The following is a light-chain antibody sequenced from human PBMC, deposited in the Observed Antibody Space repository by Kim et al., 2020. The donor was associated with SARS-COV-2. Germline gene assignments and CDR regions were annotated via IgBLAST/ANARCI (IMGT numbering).Light chain of an antibody. CDR1: SGHSSYI. V-gene: IGLV4-60*03. Sequence: SFKLTCTLSSGHSSYIIAWHQQQPGKAPRYLMKLEGSGSYNKGSGVPDRFSGSSSGADRYLTISNLQSEDEADYYCETWDSNTPWVFGGGTQLTVL. CDR3: ETWDSNTPWV. CDR2: LEGSGSY. J-gene: IGLJ3*02.